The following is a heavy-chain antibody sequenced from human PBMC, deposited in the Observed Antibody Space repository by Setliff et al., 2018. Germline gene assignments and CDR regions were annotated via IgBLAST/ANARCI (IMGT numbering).Heavy chain of an antibody. V-gene: IGHV3-7*01. CDR3: ARSASYLLDF. D-gene: IGHD2-15*01. J-gene: IGHJ4*02. CDR1: GFTFRSYW. Sequence: GGSPRLSCETSGFTFRSYWMNWVRQAPGKGLEWVANINLDGSDKNYVDPVKGRFTISRDNAQNSAYLQMDSLRDEDTAIYYCARSASYLLDFWGQGALVTVSS. CDR2: INLDGSDK.